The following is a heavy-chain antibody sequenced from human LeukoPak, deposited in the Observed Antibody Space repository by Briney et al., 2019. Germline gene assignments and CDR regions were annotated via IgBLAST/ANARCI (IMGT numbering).Heavy chain of an antibody. J-gene: IGHJ4*02. CDR1: GFTFSNYA. Sequence: GGSLRLSCAASGFTFSNYAMSWVRQAPGKGLQWVSALTDSGRSTYYADSVKGRFTISRDNSKNTLYLQMNSLRAEDTAMYYCARGRYYYDSRGAFDYWGQGTLVTVSS. V-gene: IGHV3-23*01. CDR2: LTDSGRST. D-gene: IGHD3-22*01. CDR3: ARGRYYYDSRGAFDY.